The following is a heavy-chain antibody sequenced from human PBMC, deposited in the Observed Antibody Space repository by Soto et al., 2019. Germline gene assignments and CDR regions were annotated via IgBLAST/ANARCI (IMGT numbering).Heavy chain of an antibody. CDR2: INAGNGNT. Sequence: ASVKVSCKASGYTFTSYAMRWVRQAPGQRLEWMGWINAGNGNTKYSQKFQGRVTITRDTSASTAYMELSSLRSEDTAVYYCARGGWSIPTDMDYWGQGPLVTVSS. CDR1: GYTFTSYA. D-gene: IGHD6-19*01. V-gene: IGHV1-3*01. J-gene: IGHJ4*02. CDR3: ARGGWSIPTDMDY.